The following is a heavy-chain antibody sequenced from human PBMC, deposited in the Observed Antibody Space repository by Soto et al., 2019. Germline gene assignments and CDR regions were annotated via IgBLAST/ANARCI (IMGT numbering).Heavy chain of an antibody. Sequence: EVQLVESGGGFVEPGVSLRLSCVGSGLTLSHAWMTWVRQAPGKGLEWVGRIKTKVEGGTMDYAAPVKGRFSVSRDDSENTLYLQMSSMQSEDTAMYSCVADLPGVRTNWGFDDWGQGTLVTVS. D-gene: IGHD7-27*01. V-gene: IGHV3-15*07. CDR1: GLTLSHAW. CDR2: IKTKVEGGTM. CDR3: VADLPGVRTNWGFDD. J-gene: IGHJ4*02.